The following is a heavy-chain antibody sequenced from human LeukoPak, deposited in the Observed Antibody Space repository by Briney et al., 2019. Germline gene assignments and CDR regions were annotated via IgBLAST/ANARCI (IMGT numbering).Heavy chain of an antibody. V-gene: IGHV3-15*01. CDR3: TTDRYYDNSELQFQH. CDR1: GFTLNNAW. Sequence: PGGSLRHSCAASGFTLNNAWMSWVRQAPRKELEWLGRIKRETDGGTIDYAAPVKGRFTISRDDSRNTLYLQMDSLKIEDTAVYYCTTDRYYDNSELQFQHWGQGTLVTVSS. D-gene: IGHD3-22*01. J-gene: IGHJ1*01. CDR2: IKRETDGGTI.